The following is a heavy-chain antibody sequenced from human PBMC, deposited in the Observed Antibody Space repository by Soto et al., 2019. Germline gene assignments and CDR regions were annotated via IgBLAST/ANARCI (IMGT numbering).Heavy chain of an antibody. CDR3: ARDYRSLETDY. D-gene: IGHD3-3*01. CDR2: INAGNGNI. V-gene: IGHV1-3*01. J-gene: IGHJ4*02. CDR1: GYTFTNYA. Sequence: ASVKVSCKASGYTFTNYAMHWVRQAPGQRLEWMGWINAGNGNIKYSQKFQGRVTITRDTSASTVYMDLSSLRSEDTAVYYCARDYRSLETDYWGQGTLVTVSS.